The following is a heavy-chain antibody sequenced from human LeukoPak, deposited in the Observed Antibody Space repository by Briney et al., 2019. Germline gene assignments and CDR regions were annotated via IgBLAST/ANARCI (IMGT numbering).Heavy chain of an antibody. CDR3: ARGGLQLWFLVDY. CDR1: RYTFTGYF. J-gene: IGHJ4*02. CDR2: INPNSGGT. V-gene: IGHV1-2*02. D-gene: IGHD5-18*01. Sequence: ASVKVSCKASRYTFTGYFVHWVRQAPGQGLEWMGWINPNSGGTNYAQKFQGRVTMTRDTSISTAYMELSSLRSDDTAIYFCARGGLQLWFLVDYWGQGTLVTVSS.